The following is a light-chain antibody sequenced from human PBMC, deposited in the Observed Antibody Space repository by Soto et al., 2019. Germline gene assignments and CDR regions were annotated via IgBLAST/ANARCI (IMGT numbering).Light chain of an antibody. CDR1: SSDVGNYNL. CDR2: EGS. J-gene: IGLJ1*01. CDR3: CSYAGSNTYV. V-gene: IGLV2-23*01. Sequence: QSVLTQPASVSGSPGQSITISCTGTSSDVGNYNLVSWYQHHPGKAPKVMIYEGSKRPSGVSHRFSGFKSGNTASLTISGLQAEDEADYHCCSYAGSNTYVFGTGTKLTV.